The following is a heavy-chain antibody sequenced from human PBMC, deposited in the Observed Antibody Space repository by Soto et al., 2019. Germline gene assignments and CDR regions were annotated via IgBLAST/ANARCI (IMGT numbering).Heavy chain of an antibody. J-gene: IGHJ4*02. V-gene: IGHV4-34*01. Sequence: GSLRLSCAASGFTFSSSAMSWVRQSPGKGLEWIGQISYSGSTNYNPSLKSRVFISIGTSNNQFFLELTSVTAADTAVYYCARTPWDGYTGYYFDYWGQGTLVTVSS. CDR1: GFTFSSSA. CDR2: ISYSGST. CDR3: ARTPWDGYTGYYFDY. D-gene: IGHD5-18*01.